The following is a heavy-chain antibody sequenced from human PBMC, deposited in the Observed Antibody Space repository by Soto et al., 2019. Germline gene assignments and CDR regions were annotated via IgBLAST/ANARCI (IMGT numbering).Heavy chain of an antibody. Sequence: SETLSLTCTVSGDSISSSSYYWGWIRQPPGKGLEWIGSIYYSGSTYYNPSLKSRVTISVDTSKNQFSLKLSSVTAADTAVYYCARRYFYDSSGYYSKGYYFDYWGQGTLVTVSS. V-gene: IGHV4-39*01. CDR2: IYYSGST. J-gene: IGHJ4*02. CDR1: GDSISSSSYY. CDR3: ARRYFYDSSGYYSKGYYFDY. D-gene: IGHD3-22*01.